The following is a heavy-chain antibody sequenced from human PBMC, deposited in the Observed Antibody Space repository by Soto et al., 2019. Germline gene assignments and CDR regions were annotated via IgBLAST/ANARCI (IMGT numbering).Heavy chain of an antibody. CDR2: IIPILGIA. Sequence: QVQLVQSGAEVKKPGSSVKVSCKASGGTFSSYTISWVRQAPGQGLEWMGRIIPILGIANYAQKFQGRATLTANKTTSTAHMELSSLRSEATAVYYCARVRVRGVINGKDGYYYSGMDVWGQGTTVTVSS. CDR3: ARVRVRGVINGKDGYYYSGMDV. D-gene: IGHD3-10*01. V-gene: IGHV1-69*02. J-gene: IGHJ6*02. CDR1: GGTFSSYT.